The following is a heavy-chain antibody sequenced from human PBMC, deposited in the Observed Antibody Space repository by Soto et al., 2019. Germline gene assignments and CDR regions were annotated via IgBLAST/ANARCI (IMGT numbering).Heavy chain of an antibody. CDR1: GFAFSRFA. V-gene: IGHV3-30-3*01. D-gene: IGHD3-9*01. CDR2: ISYDGTTK. Sequence: QLVESGGGVVQPGGSLRLSCAASGFAFSRFALHWLRQAPGKGLEWVALISYDGTTKYYPDAVKGRFTISTDNSNNTLYLEMNSLRPEDTAFYYCVRDHCGDWFDWYFDLWGHGTLVTVSS. CDR3: VRDHCGDWFDWYFDL. J-gene: IGHJ2*01.